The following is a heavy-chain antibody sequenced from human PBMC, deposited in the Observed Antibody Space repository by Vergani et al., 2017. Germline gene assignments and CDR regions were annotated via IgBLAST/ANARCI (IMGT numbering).Heavy chain of an antibody. CDR3: AGLSYYTTPYLQGGYDC. J-gene: IGHJ4*02. CDR2: ISARYPST. D-gene: IGHD3-3*01. CDR1: GFTFSACP. Sequence: EVQLLQSGGGVIQPGGSVRLSCAASGFTFSACPMTWVRQAPGKGLEWVSAISARYPSTYYADSVKGRFTISRDNSKNMLYLQMNSLRAEDTAVYYCAGLSYYTTPYLQGGYDCWGQGTLVSVSS. V-gene: IGHV3-23*01.